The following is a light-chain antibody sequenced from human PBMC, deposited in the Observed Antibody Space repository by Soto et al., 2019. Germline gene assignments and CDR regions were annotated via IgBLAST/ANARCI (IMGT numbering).Light chain of an antibody. V-gene: IGKV3-20*01. J-gene: IGKJ1*01. CDR3: QQYGSSPLST. Sequence: EIVLTQSPGTLSLPPGERATLSCRASQSVSSSYLAWYQQKPGQAPRLLIYGASSRATGIPDRFSGSGSGTDFTLTISRLEPEDFAVYYCQQYGSSPLSTFGQGTKVEIK. CDR1: QSVSSSY. CDR2: GAS.